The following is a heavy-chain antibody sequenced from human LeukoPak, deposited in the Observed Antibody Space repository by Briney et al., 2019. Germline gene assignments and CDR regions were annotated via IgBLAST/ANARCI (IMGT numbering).Heavy chain of an antibody. Sequence: GGSLRLSCEASGFTFSSYSMNWVRQAPGKGLEWISYISTSTTTIYYANSVKGRFTISRDNAKKSLYLQMNSLGAEDTALYYCARDRSMTHFDYWGQGTLVTVSS. CDR3: ARDRSMTHFDY. CDR1: GFTFSSYS. V-gene: IGHV3-48*01. CDR2: ISTSTTTI. J-gene: IGHJ4*02.